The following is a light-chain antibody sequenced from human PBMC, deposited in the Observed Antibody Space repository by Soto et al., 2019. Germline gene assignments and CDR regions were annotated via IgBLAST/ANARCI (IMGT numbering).Light chain of an antibody. J-gene: IGKJ2*01. V-gene: IGKV1-39*01. CDR3: QQSFSAPRT. CDR2: DVS. CDR1: QSIGRY. Sequence: DIQMTQSPASRSASVGDRVTVTCRASQSIGRYLTWYQHKPGKDPKLLIYDVSSLQTGVPSRFSGDGSGTDFTLTISGLQPEDFASYCCQQSFSAPRTFGEGTKMEIQ.